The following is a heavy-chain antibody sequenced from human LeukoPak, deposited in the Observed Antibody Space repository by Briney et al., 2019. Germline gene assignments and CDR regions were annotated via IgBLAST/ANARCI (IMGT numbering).Heavy chain of an antibody. J-gene: IGHJ4*02. CDR3: ARGPTDMDFDY. V-gene: IGHV1-46*01. CDR1: GYTFTKSDY. Sequence: ASVKVSCKSSGYTFTKSDYIHWVRQAPGQGLEWMGIINPSDGTTFYAQKIQGRVTLTRDTSTNTVFMELSSLRSDDTAVFYYARGPTDMDFDYWGQGSLVTVSS. CDR2: INPSDGTT.